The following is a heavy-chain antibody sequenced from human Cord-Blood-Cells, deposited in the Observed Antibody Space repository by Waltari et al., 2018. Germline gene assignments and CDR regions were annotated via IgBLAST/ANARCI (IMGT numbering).Heavy chain of an antibody. CDR1: GNTLTGSY. J-gene: IGHJ2*01. CDR2: INPNSGGT. CDR3: AREVHPAGYWYFDL. D-gene: IGHD1-1*01. Sequence: QVQLVPSGAEVKKPGASVKVSCKASGNTLTGSYMHWVRQAPGQGLEWMGWINPNSGGTNYAQKFQGRVTMTRDTSISTAYMELSRLRSDDTAVYYCAREVHPAGYWYFDLWGRGTLVTVSS. V-gene: IGHV1-2*02.